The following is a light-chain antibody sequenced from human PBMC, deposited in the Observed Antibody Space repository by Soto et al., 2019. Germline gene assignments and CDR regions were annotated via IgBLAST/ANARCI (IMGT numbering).Light chain of an antibody. CDR1: QSVSRN. J-gene: IGKJ2*01. V-gene: IGKV3-15*01. CDR3: QQYGYWPPET. Sequence: EVVLTQSPATLSVSPGDRATLSCRASQSVSRNLAWYQQKPGQAPRLLIYGASTRATGVPARFSGSGSATEFTLSISSLQSEDVAVYYCQQYGYWPPETFGQGTKLEI. CDR2: GAS.